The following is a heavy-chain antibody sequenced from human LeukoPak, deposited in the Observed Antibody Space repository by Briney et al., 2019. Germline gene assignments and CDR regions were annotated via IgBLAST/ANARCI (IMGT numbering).Heavy chain of an antibody. J-gene: IGHJ4*02. Sequence: SQTLSLTCAVSGGSISSGGYSWSWIRQPAGKGLEWIGRIYTSGSTNYNPSLKSRVTISVDTSKNQFSLKLSSVTAADTAVYYCARDRGGIAAAGTENWGQGTLVTVSS. CDR1: GGSISSGGYS. V-gene: IGHV4-61*02. D-gene: IGHD6-13*01. CDR3: ARDRGGIAAAGTEN. CDR2: IYTSGST.